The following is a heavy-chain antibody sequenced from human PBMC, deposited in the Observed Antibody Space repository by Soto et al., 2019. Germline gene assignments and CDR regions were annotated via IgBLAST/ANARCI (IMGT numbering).Heavy chain of an antibody. D-gene: IGHD3-10*01. Sequence: GESLKISCKGSGYSFTSYWISWVRQMPGKGLEWMGRIDPSDSYTNYSPSFQGHVTISADKSISTAYLQWSSLKASDTAMYYCARQGGFGELLCYYYGTDVRGQGTTVPFSS. CDR2: IDPSDSYT. V-gene: IGHV5-10-1*01. J-gene: IGHJ6*02. CDR3: ARQGGFGELLCYYYGTDV. CDR1: GYSFTSYW.